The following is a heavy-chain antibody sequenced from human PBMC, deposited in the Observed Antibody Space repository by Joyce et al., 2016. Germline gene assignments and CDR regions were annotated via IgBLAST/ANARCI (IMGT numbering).Heavy chain of an antibody. D-gene: IGHD4-17*01. CDR1: GDSVSSNSAA. CDR3: ARDRGTYGDSYTFDC. J-gene: IGHJ4*02. Sequence: VQLQQSGPGLVKPSQTLSLTCAISGDSVSSNSAAWSWIRQSPSRGLEWLGRTCSRSKWYNVYAVSVKSRITINPDTSKNQFSLQLNSVTPQDSAVYYCARDRGTYGDSYTFDCWGQGTLVTVSS. CDR2: TCSRSKWYN. V-gene: IGHV6-1*01.